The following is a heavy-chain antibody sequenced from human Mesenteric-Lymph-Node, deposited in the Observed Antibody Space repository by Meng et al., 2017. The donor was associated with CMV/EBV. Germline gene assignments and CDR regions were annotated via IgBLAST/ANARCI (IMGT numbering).Heavy chain of an antibody. CDR2: IRHDETNK. CDR1: GFTFSSYG. Sequence: GGSLRFSCAASGFTFSSYGVHWVRQAPGKGLEWVAFIRHDETNKYYADSVKGRFTISRDNSKNTLYLQMNSLRAEDTAVYYCAKSRATIAVWCAFDIWGQGTMVTVSS. CDR3: AKSRATIAVWCAFDI. D-gene: IGHD4/OR15-4a*01. V-gene: IGHV3-30*02. J-gene: IGHJ3*02.